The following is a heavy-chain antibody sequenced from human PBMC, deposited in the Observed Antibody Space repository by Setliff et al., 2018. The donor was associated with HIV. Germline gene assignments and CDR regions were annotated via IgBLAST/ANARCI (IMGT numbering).Heavy chain of an antibody. CDR1: GGSISSRY. J-gene: IGHJ5*02. CDR2: IYYSGST. Sequence: PSETLSLTCTVSGGSISSRYWSWIRLPPGKGLEWIGYIYYSGSTNYNPSLKSRVTISVDTSKNQFSLKLSSVTAADTAVYYCARDPGGLYCRSTSCQGGCCDPWGQGTLVTVS. V-gene: IGHV4-59*11. D-gene: IGHD2-2*01. CDR3: ARDPGGLYCRSTSCQGGCCDP.